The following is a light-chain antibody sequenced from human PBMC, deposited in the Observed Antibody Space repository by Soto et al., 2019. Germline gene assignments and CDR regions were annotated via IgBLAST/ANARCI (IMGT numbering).Light chain of an antibody. CDR2: EVT. CDR1: SSDVGGYNY. J-gene: IGLJ1*01. Sequence: QSVLTQPPSASGSPGQSVTISCTGTSSDVGGYNYVSWYQQHPGEAPKLMIYEVTKRPSGVPHRFSGSKSGNTASLTVSGLQAEDEADYYCSSYAGSNNPFVFGTGTKLTVL. CDR3: SSYAGSNNPFV. V-gene: IGLV2-8*01.